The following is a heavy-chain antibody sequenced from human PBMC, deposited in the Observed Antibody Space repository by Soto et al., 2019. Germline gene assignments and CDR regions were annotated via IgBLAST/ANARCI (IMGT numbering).Heavy chain of an antibody. Sequence: ASVKVSCKASGYTFTGYYMHWVRQAPGQGLEWMGWINPNSGGTNYAQKFQGWVTMTRDTSISTAYMELSRLRSDDTAVYYCAREGIAAAGTHCMDVWGQGTTVTVSS. CDR1: GYTFTGYY. J-gene: IGHJ6*02. CDR2: INPNSGGT. V-gene: IGHV1-2*04. CDR3: AREGIAAAGTHCMDV. D-gene: IGHD6-13*01.